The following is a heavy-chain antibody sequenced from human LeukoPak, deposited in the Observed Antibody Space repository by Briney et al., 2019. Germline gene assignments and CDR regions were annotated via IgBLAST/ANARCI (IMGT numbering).Heavy chain of an antibody. CDR1: GGSFSGYY. V-gene: IGHV4-34*01. CDR3: ARGITMVRGADL. J-gene: IGHJ4*02. D-gene: IGHD3-10*01. CDR2: INHSGST. Sequence: SETLSLTCAVYGGSFSGYYWSWIRQPPRKGLEWIGEINHSGSTNYNPSLKSRVTISVDTSKNQFSLKLSSVTAADTAVYYCARGITMVRGADLWGQGTLVTVSS.